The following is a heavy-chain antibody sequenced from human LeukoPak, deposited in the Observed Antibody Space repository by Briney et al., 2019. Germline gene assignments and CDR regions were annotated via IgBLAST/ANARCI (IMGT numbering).Heavy chain of an antibody. CDR2: ISGSGSST. D-gene: IGHD1-26*01. CDR3: AKYSGSYSLDY. Sequence: GGSLRLSCAASGFTFRSYSMSWVRQAPGKGLEWVSLISGSGSSTYYVDSVKGRFTISRDNSKNTLYLQMNSLRAEDTAVYYCAKYSGSYSLDYWGQGTLVTVSS. CDR1: GFTFRSYS. J-gene: IGHJ4*02. V-gene: IGHV3-23*01.